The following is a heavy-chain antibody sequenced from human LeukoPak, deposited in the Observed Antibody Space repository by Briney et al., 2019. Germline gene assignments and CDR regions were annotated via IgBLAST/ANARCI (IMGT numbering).Heavy chain of an antibody. J-gene: IGHJ6*03. D-gene: IGHD6-19*01. CDR3: AREIAVAGVYYYYYMDV. Sequence: ASVKVSCKASGYTFTGYYMHWVRQAPGQGLEWMGWINPNSGGTNYAQKFQGRVTMTRDTSISTAYMELSRLRSDDTAVYYCAREIAVAGVYYYYYMDVWGKGTTVTVSS. V-gene: IGHV1-2*02. CDR2: INPNSGGT. CDR1: GYTFTGYY.